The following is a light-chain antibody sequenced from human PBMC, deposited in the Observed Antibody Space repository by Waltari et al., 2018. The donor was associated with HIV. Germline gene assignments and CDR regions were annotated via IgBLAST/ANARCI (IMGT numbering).Light chain of an antibody. J-gene: IGKJ1*01. CDR2: GAS. CDR1: QSVSSNH. V-gene: IGKV3-20*01. Sequence: EIVLTPSPATLSLSPGERAALSCRAIQSVSSNHVSWYLQKPGQAPRLLIYGASRRATGIPDRFSGSGSGTDFTLTISRLEPEDFAVYYCQQYGSSPRTFGQGTKVEMK. CDR3: QQYGSSPRT.